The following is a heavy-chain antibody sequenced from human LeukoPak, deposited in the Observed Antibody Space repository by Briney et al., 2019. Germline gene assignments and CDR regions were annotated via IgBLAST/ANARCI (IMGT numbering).Heavy chain of an antibody. CDR1: GFTFSSYG. Sequence: GSLRLSCAASGFTFSSYGMHWVRQAPGKGLEWVAFIRYDGSNKYYADSVKGRFTISRDNSKNTLYLQMNSLRAEDTAVYYCASSRVGVRGVIALDYWGQGTLVTVSS. CDR3: ASSRVGVRGVIALDY. D-gene: IGHD3-10*01. J-gene: IGHJ4*02. V-gene: IGHV3-30*02. CDR2: IRYDGSNK.